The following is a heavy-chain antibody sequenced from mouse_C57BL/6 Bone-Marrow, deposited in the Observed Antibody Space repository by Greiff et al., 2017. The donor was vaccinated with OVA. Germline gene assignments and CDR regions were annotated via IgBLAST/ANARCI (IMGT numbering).Heavy chain of an antibody. V-gene: IGHV1-5*01. CDR1: GYTFTSYW. J-gene: IGHJ4*01. Sequence: VQLKQSGTVLARPGASVKMSCKTSGYTFTSYWMHWVKQRPGQGLEWIGAIYPGNSDTSYNQKFKGKAKLTAVTSASTAYMELSSLTNEDSAVYYCTYYYGSSSYYYAMDYWGQGTSVTVSS. D-gene: IGHD1-1*01. CDR2: IYPGNSDT. CDR3: TYYYGSSSYYYAMDY.